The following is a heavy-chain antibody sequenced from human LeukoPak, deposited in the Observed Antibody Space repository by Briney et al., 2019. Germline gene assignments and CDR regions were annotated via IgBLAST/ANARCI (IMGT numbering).Heavy chain of an antibody. CDR2: ISSNGGST. CDR3: ARAYSSSWYYFDY. CDR1: GFTFSSYA. J-gene: IGHJ4*02. V-gene: IGHV3-64*01. D-gene: IGHD6-13*01. Sequence: GGSLRLSCAASGFTFSSYAMHWVRQAAGKGVEYVSAISSNGGSTYYANSVKGRFTISRDNSKNTLYLQMGSLRAEDMAVYYCARAYSSSWYYFDYWGQGTLVTVSS.